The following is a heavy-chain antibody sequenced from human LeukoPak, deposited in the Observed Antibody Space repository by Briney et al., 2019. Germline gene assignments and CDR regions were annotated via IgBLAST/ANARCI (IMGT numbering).Heavy chain of an antibody. V-gene: IGHV4-59*01. CDR2: IYYSGST. Sequence: SETLSLTCAVSGGSISGYFWSWSRQPPGKGLEWIGYIYYSGSTNYNPSLKSRVTISVDTSKNQFSLKLSSVTAADTAVYYCARTTSTYYYGSGIDFDYWGQGTLVTVSS. CDR1: GGSISGYF. D-gene: IGHD3-10*01. CDR3: ARTTSTYYYGSGIDFDY. J-gene: IGHJ4*02.